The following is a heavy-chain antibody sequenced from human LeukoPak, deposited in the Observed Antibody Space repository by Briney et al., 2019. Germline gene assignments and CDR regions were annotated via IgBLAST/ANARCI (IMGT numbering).Heavy chain of an antibody. V-gene: IGHV3-7*01. CDR3: AREQVEMATMGLYYYYGMDV. Sequence: GGSLRLSCAASGFTFSSYWMSWVRQAPGKGLEWVANIKQDGSEKYYVDSVKGRFTISRDNAKSSLYLQMNSLRAEDTAVYYCAREQVEMATMGLYYYYGMDVWGQGTTVTVSS. J-gene: IGHJ6*02. CDR1: GFTFSSYW. D-gene: IGHD5-24*01. CDR2: IKQDGSEK.